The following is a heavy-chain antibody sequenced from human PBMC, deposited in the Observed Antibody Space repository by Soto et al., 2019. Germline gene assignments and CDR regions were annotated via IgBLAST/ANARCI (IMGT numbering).Heavy chain of an antibody. V-gene: IGHV4-39*01. D-gene: IGHD1-26*01. CDR3: VRPDPRIASYLGHFDY. CDR2: INSSGST. Sequence: LVPLCLPCTVSGGTISNRSCYWVRKSQPPGKGLEWIGNINSSGSTYYNPSLKSRGTISANTSKDKFSLKLISVTAADTAVFYCVRPDPRIASYLGHFDYWGQGTLVTVSS. J-gene: IGHJ4*02. CDR1: GGTISNRSCY.